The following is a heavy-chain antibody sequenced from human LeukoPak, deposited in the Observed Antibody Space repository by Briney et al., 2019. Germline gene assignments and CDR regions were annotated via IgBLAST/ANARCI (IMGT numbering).Heavy chain of an antibody. D-gene: IGHD1-26*01. V-gene: IGHV6-1*01. CDR1: GDTVSSKSAA. CDR3: ARSQTGGTFDH. J-gene: IGHJ4*02. CDR2: TYYRSKSSS. Sequence: QTLSLTCALSGDTVSSKSAAWDWLRQSPSRGLEWLGRTYYRSKSSSGYAASVKSRISINPDTSKNQFSLQLKSVTPEDTAVYYCARSQTGGTFDHWGQGALVTVSS.